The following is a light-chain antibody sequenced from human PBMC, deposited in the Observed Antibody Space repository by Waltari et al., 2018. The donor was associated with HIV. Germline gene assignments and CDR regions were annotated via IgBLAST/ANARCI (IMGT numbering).Light chain of an antibody. CDR3: QQYGSVPPIT. Sequence: DIRMTQSPSSLSASVGDRVTILCQANQYITNLLNWYQHKPGTAPKLLIYDASNLAVGAPSRFSGSGSGTTFRFTITSLQPEDVGTYYCQQYGSVPPITFGQGTRVNIK. CDR1: QYITNL. J-gene: IGKJ5*01. CDR2: DAS. V-gene: IGKV1-33*01.